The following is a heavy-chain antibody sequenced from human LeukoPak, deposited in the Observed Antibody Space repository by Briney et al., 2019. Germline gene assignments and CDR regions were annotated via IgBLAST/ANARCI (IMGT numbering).Heavy chain of an antibody. Sequence: GGSLRLSCAASGFTFSRYWMSWVRQAPGKGLEWVANIKQDGSEKYYVDSVKGRFTISRDNAKNSLYLQMNSLRAEDTAVYYCARDPEDYYDSSAYYDGFDMWGQGTMVTVSS. CDR3: ARDPEDYYDSSAYYDGFDM. V-gene: IGHV3-7*01. CDR2: IKQDGSEK. J-gene: IGHJ3*02. CDR1: GFTFSRYW. D-gene: IGHD3-22*01.